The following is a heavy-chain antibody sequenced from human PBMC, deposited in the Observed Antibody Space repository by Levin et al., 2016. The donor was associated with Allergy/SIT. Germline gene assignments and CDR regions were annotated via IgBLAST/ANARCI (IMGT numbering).Heavy chain of an antibody. CDR2: TYYRSKWYN. V-gene: IGHV6-1*01. D-gene: IGHD6-19*01. CDR3: ARERKIAVASRGTHAFDI. CDR1: GDSVSSNSAA. Sequence: SETLSLTCAISGDSVSSNSAAWNWIRQSPSRGLEWLGRTYYRSKWYNDYAVSVKSRITINPDTSKNQFSLQLNSVTPEDTAVYYCARERKIAVASRGTHAFDIWGQGTMVTVSS. J-gene: IGHJ3*02.